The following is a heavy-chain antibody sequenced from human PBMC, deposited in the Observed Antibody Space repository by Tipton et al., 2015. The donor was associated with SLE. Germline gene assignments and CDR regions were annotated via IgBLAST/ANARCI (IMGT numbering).Heavy chain of an antibody. D-gene: IGHD4-11*01. CDR3: AREGPLRLPDAFDI. J-gene: IGHJ3*02. V-gene: IGHV4-34*01. CDR1: GGSFSGYY. Sequence: LRLSCAVYGGSFSGYYWSWIRQPPGKGLEWIGEINHSGSTNYNPSLKSRVTISVDTSKNQFSLKLSSVTAADTAVYYCAREGPLRLPDAFDIWGQGTMVTVSS. CDR2: INHSGST.